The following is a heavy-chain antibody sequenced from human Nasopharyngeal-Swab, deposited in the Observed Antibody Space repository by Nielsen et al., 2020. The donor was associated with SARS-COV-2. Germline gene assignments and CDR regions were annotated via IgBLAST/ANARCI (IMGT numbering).Heavy chain of an antibody. CDR1: GLTFSSYW. J-gene: IGHJ4*02. D-gene: IGHD1-26*01. CDR3: VRGAGGNYYGVDY. Sequence: GESLKISCAASGLTFSSYWMHWVRQAPGKGLLWVSRINSDGRTTSYADSVKGRFTISRDNAKNTLYLQMNSLRAEDTAVYYCVRGAGGNYYGVDYWGQGTLVTVSS. CDR2: INSDGRTT. V-gene: IGHV3-74*01.